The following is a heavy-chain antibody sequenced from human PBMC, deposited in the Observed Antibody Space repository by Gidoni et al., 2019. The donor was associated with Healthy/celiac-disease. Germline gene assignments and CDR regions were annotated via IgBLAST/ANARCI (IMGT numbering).Heavy chain of an antibody. V-gene: IGHV3-23*01. CDR2: ISGRGGST. J-gene: IGHJ4*02. D-gene: IGHD3-10*01. CDR3: AKANRRGSGRSFDY. Sequence: EVQLLESGGGLVQPGGYLRLPCAASGFTFSSYAMSWVRQAPGKGLEWVTAISGRGGSTYYADSVKGRFTISRDNSKNTLYLQMNSLRAEDTAVYYYAKANRRGSGRSFDYWGQGTLVTVSS. CDR1: GFTFSSYA.